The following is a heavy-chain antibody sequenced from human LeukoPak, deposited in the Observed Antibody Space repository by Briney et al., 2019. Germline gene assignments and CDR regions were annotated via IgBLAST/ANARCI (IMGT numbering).Heavy chain of an antibody. D-gene: IGHD3-16*02. CDR2: ISGSGGST. Sequence: GGSLRLSCAASGFTFSSYAMSWVRQAPGKGLEWVSAISGSGGSTYYADSVKGRFTISRDNSKNTLYLQMNSLRAEDTAVYYCAKAKMITFGGVIATPFDYWGQGTLVTVSS. V-gene: IGHV3-23*01. CDR1: GFTFSSYA. CDR3: AKAKMITFGGVIATPFDY. J-gene: IGHJ4*02.